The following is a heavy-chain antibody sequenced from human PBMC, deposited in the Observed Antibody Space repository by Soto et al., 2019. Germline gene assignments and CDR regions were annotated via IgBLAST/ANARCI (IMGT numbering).Heavy chain of an antibody. CDR3: AKVRGQHSNRNPFDY. Sequence: GGSLRLSCAASGFTFSSYGMHWVRQAPGKGLEWVAVISYDGSNKYYADSVKGRFTISRDNSKNTLYLQMNSLRAEDTAVYYCAKVRGQHSNRNPFDYWGQGTLVTVAS. CDR2: ISYDGSNK. D-gene: IGHD4-4*01. J-gene: IGHJ4*02. V-gene: IGHV3-30*18. CDR1: GFTFSSYG.